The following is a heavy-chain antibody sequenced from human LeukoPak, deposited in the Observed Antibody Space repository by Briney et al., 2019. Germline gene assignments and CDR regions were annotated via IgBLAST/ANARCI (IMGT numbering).Heavy chain of an antibody. CDR3: AKGTTYYYGSGSSHFDY. CDR1: GFTFSSYA. J-gene: IGHJ4*02. V-gene: IGHV3-23*01. CDR2: ISGSGGST. D-gene: IGHD3-10*01. Sequence: GGSLRLSCAASGFTFSSYAMSWVRQAPGKGLEWASAISGSGGSTYYADSVKGRFTISRDSSKDTLYLQMNSLRAEDTAVYYCAKGTTYYYGSGSSHFDYWGQGTLVTVSS.